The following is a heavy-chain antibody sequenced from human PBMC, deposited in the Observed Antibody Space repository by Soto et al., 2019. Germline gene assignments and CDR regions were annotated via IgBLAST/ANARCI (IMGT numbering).Heavy chain of an antibody. CDR2: MYYTGSS. D-gene: IGHD5-12*01. J-gene: IGHJ4*02. V-gene: IGHV4-61*01. CDR1: GDSVTSGSYY. Sequence: QMQLQQSGPGLVKPSETLSLTCTVSGDSVTSGSYYWSWIRQPPGKGLEWIGYMYYTGSSNYNPSLRGRATISLDTSQNQFSLKLSSVTAADTAVYYCASELRRDGYNRYDYWGQGNMVTVSS. CDR3: ASELRRDGYNRYDY.